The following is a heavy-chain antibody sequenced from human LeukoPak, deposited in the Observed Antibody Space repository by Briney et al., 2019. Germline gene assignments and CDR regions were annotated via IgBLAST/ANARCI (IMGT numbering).Heavy chain of an antibody. Sequence: GGSLRLSCAASGFTFDDYTMHWVRQAPGKGLEWVSLISWDGGSTYYADSVKGRITISRDNSKNSLYLQMNSLRTEDTALYYCAKDIGGYCSGGSCYSGGAFDIWGQGTMVTVSS. D-gene: IGHD2-15*01. J-gene: IGHJ3*02. CDR2: ISWDGGST. CDR3: AKDIGGYCSGGSCYSGGAFDI. V-gene: IGHV3-43*01. CDR1: GFTFDDYT.